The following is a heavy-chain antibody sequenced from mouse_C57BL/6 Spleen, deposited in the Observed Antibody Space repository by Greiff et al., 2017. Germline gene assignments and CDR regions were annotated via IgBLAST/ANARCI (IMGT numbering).Heavy chain of an antibody. D-gene: IGHD2-3*01. CDR2: IYPGSGST. V-gene: IGHV1-55*01. J-gene: IGHJ3*01. CDR1: GYTFTSYW. CDR3: ARKAYAGYPAWFAY. Sequence: QVQLLQPGAELVKPGASVKMSCKASGYTFTSYWITWVKQRPGQGLEWIGDIYPGSGSTNYNEKFKSKATMTVDTSSSTAYMQLSSLTSEDSAVYYCARKAYAGYPAWFAYWGQGTLVTVSA.